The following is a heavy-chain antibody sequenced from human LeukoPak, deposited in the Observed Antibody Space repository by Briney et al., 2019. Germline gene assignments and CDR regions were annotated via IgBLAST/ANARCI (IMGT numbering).Heavy chain of an antibody. CDR3: ATGSGSGSFESLDY. J-gene: IGHJ4*02. Sequence: ASVKVSCKVSGYTLTELSKHWVRQAPGKGLEWMGGFDPEDGETIYAQKFQGRVTMTEDTSTDTAYMELSSLRSEDTAVYYCATGSGSGSFESLDYWGQGTLVTVSS. D-gene: IGHD3-10*01. V-gene: IGHV1-24*01. CDR2: FDPEDGET. CDR1: GYTLTELS.